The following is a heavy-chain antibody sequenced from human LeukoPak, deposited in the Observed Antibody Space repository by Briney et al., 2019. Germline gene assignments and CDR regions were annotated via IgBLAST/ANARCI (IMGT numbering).Heavy chain of an antibody. CDR1: GGSFSGYY. D-gene: IGHD6-13*01. V-gene: IGHV4-34*01. CDR3: ARGRNSSSWYYFDY. Sequence: SETLSLTCAVYGGSFSGYYWSWIRQPPGKGLEWIGEINHSGSTNYNPSLKSRVTISVDTSKNQFSLKLSSVTAADTAVYYCARGRNSSSWYYFDYWGQGALVTVSS. J-gene: IGHJ4*02. CDR2: INHSGST.